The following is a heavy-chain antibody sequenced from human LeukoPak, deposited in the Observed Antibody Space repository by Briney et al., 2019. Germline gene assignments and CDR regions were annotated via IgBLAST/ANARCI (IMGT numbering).Heavy chain of an antibody. CDR3: AKGHGDYKGNYFDY. CDR2: ISYDGSNK. CDR1: GFTFSSYA. Sequence: GGSLRLSCAASGFTFSSYAMHWVRQAPGKGLEWVAVISYDGSNKYYADSVKGRFTISRGNSKNTLYLQMNSLRAEDTAVYYCAKGHGDYKGNYFDYWGQGTLVTVSS. V-gene: IGHV3-30-3*01. D-gene: IGHD4-17*01. J-gene: IGHJ4*02.